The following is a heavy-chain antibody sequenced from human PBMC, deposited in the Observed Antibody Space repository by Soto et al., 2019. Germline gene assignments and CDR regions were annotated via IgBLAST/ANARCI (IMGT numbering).Heavy chain of an antibody. Sequence: VQLVESGGGVVQPGRSLRLSCAASGFTFSSYAMHWVRQAPGKGLEWVAVISYDGSNKYYADSVKGRFTISRDNSKNTLYLQMNSLRAEDTAVYYCARDYVEMATIGVYWGQGTLVTVSS. CDR2: ISYDGSNK. V-gene: IGHV3-30-3*01. CDR1: GFTFSSYA. D-gene: IGHD5-12*01. CDR3: ARDYVEMATIGVY. J-gene: IGHJ4*02.